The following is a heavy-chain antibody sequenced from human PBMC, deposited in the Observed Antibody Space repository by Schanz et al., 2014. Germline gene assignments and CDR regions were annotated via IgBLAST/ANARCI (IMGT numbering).Heavy chain of an antibody. CDR1: LFTFIIYI. V-gene: IGHV3-21*02. D-gene: IGHD4-17*01. Sequence: EVLLVESGGGLVTPGESLRLSFSSSLFTFIIYIINFFLHSPFNFLDFFSSFIHFFTYIYYADSVRGRFTISRDNAKNSLFLQMHSLRAEDTALYFCAKDPHKDYCGKPQAFDIWGQGTMVTVSS. J-gene: IGHJ3*02. CDR3: AKDPHKDYCGKPQAFDI. CDR2: FIHFFTYI.